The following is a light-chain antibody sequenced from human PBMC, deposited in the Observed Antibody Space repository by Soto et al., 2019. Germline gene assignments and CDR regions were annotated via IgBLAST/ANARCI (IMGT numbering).Light chain of an antibody. J-gene: IGKJ1*01. Sequence: EIVLTQSPGTLSLSPGERATLSCRASQSVSSSYLAWYQQKPGQAPRLLIYGASSRATVIPDRFSGSGSGTDFTLTISRLEPEDFTVYYCQQYGSSPSSTFGQGTKV. V-gene: IGKV3-20*01. CDR1: QSVSSSY. CDR3: QQYGSSPSST. CDR2: GAS.